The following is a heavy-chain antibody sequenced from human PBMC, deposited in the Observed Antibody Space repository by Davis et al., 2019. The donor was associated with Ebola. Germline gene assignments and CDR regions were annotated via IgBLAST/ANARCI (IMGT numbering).Heavy chain of an antibody. CDR1: GFTLSSYW. J-gene: IGHJ4*02. V-gene: IGHV3-7*01. Sequence: PGRSLKISCAVSGFTLSSYWMMWVRQAPGKGLEWVANIREEDSEKSYGDSVRGRFTISRDNDKSVLFLQMNNLRVEDTAIYYCTRGLYNSQYGGHAFWGQGTLVTVST. CDR2: IREEDSEK. CDR3: TRGLYNSQYGGHAF. D-gene: IGHD4-23*01.